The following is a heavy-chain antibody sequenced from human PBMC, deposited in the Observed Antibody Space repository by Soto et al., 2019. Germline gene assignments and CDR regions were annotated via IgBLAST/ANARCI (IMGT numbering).Heavy chain of an antibody. CDR1: GAYISDFS. CDR2: ITVNGNT. D-gene: IGHD1-7*01. Sequence: QVQQLEWGPGLVKPWDTLSLTCTVSGAYISDFSWSWIRQPAGKGLEWIGRITVNGNTQYNPSFRSRVTMSMDTSRNQFSLNLQSATAADTALYYCARESGENWTYEAHWGQGTLVTVSS. V-gene: IGHV4-4*07. J-gene: IGHJ1*01. CDR3: ARESGENWTYEAH.